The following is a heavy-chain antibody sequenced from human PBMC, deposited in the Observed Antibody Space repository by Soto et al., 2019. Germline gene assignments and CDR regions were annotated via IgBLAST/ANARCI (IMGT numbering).Heavy chain of an antibody. CDR3: ATPFPYGDWGDAFDV. Sequence: QVQLQESGPGLVKPSQTLSLTCTVSGGSISSGDYYWSWIRQPPGKGLEWIGYIYYSGSTYYNPSLKSRVTISVDASKNQFSLKLSSVTAADTAVYYCATPFPYGDWGDAFDVWGKGTMVTVSS. CDR1: GGSISSGDYY. V-gene: IGHV4-30-4*01. CDR2: IYYSGST. D-gene: IGHD4-17*01. J-gene: IGHJ3*01.